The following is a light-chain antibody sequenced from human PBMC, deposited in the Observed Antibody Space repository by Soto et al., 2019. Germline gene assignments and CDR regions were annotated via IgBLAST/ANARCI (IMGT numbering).Light chain of an antibody. V-gene: IGKV3-15*01. Sequence: VMTQSPATLSVSPGERATLSCRASQSVRSNLAWYQQKPGQAPRLLIYGASTRATGIPARFSGSGSGTEFTLTISSLQSEDFAVYYCQQYNNWPPWTFGQGTKVDIK. CDR3: QQYNNWPPWT. CDR2: GAS. CDR1: QSVRSN. J-gene: IGKJ1*01.